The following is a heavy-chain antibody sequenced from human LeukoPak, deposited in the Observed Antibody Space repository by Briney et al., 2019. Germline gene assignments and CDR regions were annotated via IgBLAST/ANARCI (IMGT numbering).Heavy chain of an antibody. D-gene: IGHD3-22*01. Sequence: GGSLRLSCAASGFTFSSYGMHWVRQAPGKGLEWVAVIWYDGSNKYYADSVKGRFAISRDNSKNTLYLQMNSLRAEDTAVYYCARESLKWKDYYDSSGYLRDYYFDYWGQGTLVTVSS. V-gene: IGHV3-33*01. CDR1: GFTFSSYG. J-gene: IGHJ4*02. CDR3: ARESLKWKDYYDSSGYLRDYYFDY. CDR2: IWYDGSNK.